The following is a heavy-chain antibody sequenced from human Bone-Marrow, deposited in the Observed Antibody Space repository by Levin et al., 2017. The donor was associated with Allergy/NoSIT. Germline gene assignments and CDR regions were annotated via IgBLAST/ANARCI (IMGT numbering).Heavy chain of an antibody. D-gene: IGHD2-2*01. V-gene: IGHV1-69*06. CDR2: IIPIFGTA. Sequence: ASVKVSCKASGGTFSSYAISWVRQAPGQGLEWMGGIIPIFGTANYAQKFQGRVTITADKSTSTAYMELSSLRSEDTAVYYCASHYLVVTYYYYGMDVWGQGTTVTVSS. CDR3: ASHYLVVTYYYYGMDV. J-gene: IGHJ6*02. CDR1: GGTFSSYA.